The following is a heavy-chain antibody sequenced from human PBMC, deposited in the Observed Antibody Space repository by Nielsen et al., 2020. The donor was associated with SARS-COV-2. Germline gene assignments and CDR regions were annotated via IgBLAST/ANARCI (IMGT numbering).Heavy chain of an antibody. CDR2: ISWNSGSI. J-gene: IGHJ4*02. CDR1: GFTFDDYA. D-gene: IGHD4-17*01. CDR3: AKAGSEAVTSSYFDY. Sequence: SLKISCAASGFTFDDYAMHWVRQAPGKGLEWASGISWNSGSIGYADSVKGRFTISRDNAKNSLYLQMNSLRAEDTALYYCAKAGSEAVTSSYFDYWGQGTLVTVSS. V-gene: IGHV3-9*01.